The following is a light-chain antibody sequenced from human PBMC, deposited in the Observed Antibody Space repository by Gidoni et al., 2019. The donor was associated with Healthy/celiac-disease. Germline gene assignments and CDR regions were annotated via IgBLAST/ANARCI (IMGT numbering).Light chain of an antibody. Sequence: EIVLTQSPGTLSLSPGERATLSCRASQSVSSSYLAWYQQKPGQAPRHLIYGASSRATGIPDRFSGSGSGTDFTLTISRLEPEDFAVYYCQQYGSSPYTFGQXTKLEIK. V-gene: IGKV3-20*01. CDR3: QQYGSSPYT. CDR1: QSVSSSY. J-gene: IGKJ2*01. CDR2: GAS.